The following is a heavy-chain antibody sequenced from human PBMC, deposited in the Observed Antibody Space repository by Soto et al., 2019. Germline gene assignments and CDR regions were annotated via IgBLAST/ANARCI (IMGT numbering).Heavy chain of an antibody. CDR2: IWYDGSNK. D-gene: IGHD2-2*01. J-gene: IGHJ6*02. V-gene: IGHV3-33*08. CDR1: GFTFSSYG. Sequence: GGSLRLSCAASGFTFSSYGMHWVRQAPGKGLEWVAVIWYDGSNKYYADSVKGRFTISRDNSKNTLYLQMNSLRAEDTAVYYCARDLVVLVPAASFYYYYYYGMDVWGQGTTVTVSS. CDR3: ARDLVVLVPAASFYYYYYYGMDV.